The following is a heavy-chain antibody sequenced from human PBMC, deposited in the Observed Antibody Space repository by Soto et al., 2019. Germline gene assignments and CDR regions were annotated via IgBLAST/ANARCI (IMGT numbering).Heavy chain of an antibody. CDR3: AGGYGSGTINY. CDR2: IYHSGST. CDR1: GVSISSSTW. V-gene: IGHV4-4*02. J-gene: IGHJ4*02. D-gene: IGHD3-10*01. Sequence: QVQLQESGPGLVKPSGTLSLTCTVSGVSISSSTWWHWVRQPPGKGLEWIGEIYHSGSTNYNPSLKRRVTISVDKSKNQCSLKLSSVTAADTAVYYCAGGYGSGTINYWGQGTRVTVSS.